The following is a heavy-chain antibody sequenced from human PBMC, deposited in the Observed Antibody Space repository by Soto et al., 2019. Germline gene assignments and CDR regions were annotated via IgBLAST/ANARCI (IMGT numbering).Heavy chain of an antibody. J-gene: IGHJ6*02. Sequence: PGGSLRLSCAASGFTFSSYAMHWVRQAPGKGLEWVAVISYDGSNKYYADSVKGRFTISRDNSKNTLYLQMNSLRAEDTAVYYCARDLGVVAPAIYGMDVWGQGTTVTVSS. V-gene: IGHV3-30-3*01. CDR3: ARDLGVVAPAIYGMDV. CDR2: ISYDGSNK. CDR1: GFTFSSYA. D-gene: IGHD2-2*01.